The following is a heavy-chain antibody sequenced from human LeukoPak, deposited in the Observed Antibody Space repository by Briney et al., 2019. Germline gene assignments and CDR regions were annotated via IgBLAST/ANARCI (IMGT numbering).Heavy chain of an antibody. V-gene: IGHV1-69*05. D-gene: IGHD2-2*01. CDR2: IIPIFGTA. Sequence: SVKVSCKASGGTFSSYAISWVRQAPGQGLEWMGGIIPIFGTANYAQKFQGRVTITTDESTSTAYMELSSLRSEDTAVYYCARTGGYCSSTSCSLDYWGQGTLVTVSS. J-gene: IGHJ4*02. CDR3: ARTGGYCSSTSCSLDY. CDR1: GGTFSSYA.